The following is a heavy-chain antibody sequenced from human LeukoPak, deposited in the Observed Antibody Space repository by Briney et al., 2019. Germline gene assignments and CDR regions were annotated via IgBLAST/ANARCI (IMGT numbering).Heavy chain of an antibody. Sequence: SETLSLTCTVSGGSISSYYWSWIRQPPGKGLEWIGYIYYSGSTNYNPSLKSRVTISVDTSKNQFSLKLSSVTAADTAVYYCARVTRLNSDDISGYYFNWFDPWGQGTLVTVSS. J-gene: IGHJ5*02. V-gene: IGHV4-59*01. CDR2: IYYSGST. CDR3: ARVTRLNSDDISGYYFNWFDP. D-gene: IGHD3-22*01. CDR1: GGSISSYY.